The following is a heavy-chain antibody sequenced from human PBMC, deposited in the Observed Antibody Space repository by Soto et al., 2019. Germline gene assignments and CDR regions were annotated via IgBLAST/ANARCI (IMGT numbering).Heavy chain of an antibody. CDR2: ISGSGGST. J-gene: IGHJ5*02. CDR1: GFTFSSYA. V-gene: IGHV3-23*01. D-gene: IGHD5-18*01. Sequence: GGSLRLSCAASGFTFSSYAMSWVRQAPGKGLEWVSAISGSGGSTYYADSVKGRFTISRDNSKNTLYLQMNSLRAEDTAVYYCAIYPPQLWTNIQYNWFDPRGQGTLVTVSS. CDR3: AIYPPQLWTNIQYNWFDP.